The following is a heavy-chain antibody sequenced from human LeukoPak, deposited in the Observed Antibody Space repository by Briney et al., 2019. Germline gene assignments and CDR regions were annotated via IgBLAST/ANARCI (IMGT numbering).Heavy chain of an antibody. J-gene: IGHJ6*03. CDR2: FIPIFGTA. Sequence: ASVKVSCKASGGTFSCYAISWVRQAPGQWLGWMGGFIPIFGTANYAQKFQGRVTITTDESTSTAYMELSSLRSEDTAVYYCVIVGARALYYYYMDVWGKGTTVTVSS. CDR1: GGTFSCYA. D-gene: IGHD1-26*01. V-gene: IGHV1-69*05. CDR3: VIVGARALYYYYMDV.